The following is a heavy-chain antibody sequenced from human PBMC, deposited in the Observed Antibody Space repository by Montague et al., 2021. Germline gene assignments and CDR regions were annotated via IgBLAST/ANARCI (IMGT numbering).Heavy chain of an antibody. CDR1: GEPMRDYY. J-gene: IGHJ4*02. CDR3: VRRDNMGGAFLDH. V-gene: IGHV4-4*08. Sequence: SETLSLTCNVSGEPMRDYYWPWIRHSPGKRPERIGYIFGAGDTTYNPSLSRRVTISIDTSKTQFFLELTSVTAADTAVYYCVRRDNMGGAFLDHWGQGRLVSLS. CDR2: IFGAGDT. D-gene: IGHD2-21*01.